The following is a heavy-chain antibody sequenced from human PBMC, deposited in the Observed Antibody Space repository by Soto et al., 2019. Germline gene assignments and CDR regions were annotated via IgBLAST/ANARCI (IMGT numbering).Heavy chain of an antibody. Sequence: EVQLLESGGGLVQPGGSLRLSCAASGLSFSTYSMAWVRQTPGKGLAWVSGLSGGGSNTFYADSVQGRFTISVDNSKNPVYLQMNSLRVEDTDVYYCARWEGDGDVWGQGTLVTVSS. CDR2: LSGGGSNT. CDR1: GLSFSTYS. D-gene: IGHD4-17*01. J-gene: IGHJ4*02. CDR3: ARWEGDGDV. V-gene: IGHV3-23*01.